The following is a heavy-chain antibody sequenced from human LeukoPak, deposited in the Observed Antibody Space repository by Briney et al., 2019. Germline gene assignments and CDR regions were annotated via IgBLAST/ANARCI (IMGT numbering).Heavy chain of an antibody. D-gene: IGHD6-19*01. CDR1: GGSFSGYL. CDR3: VGSSGWPAY. V-gene: IGHV4-34*01. J-gene: IGHJ4*02. CDR2: INDSGRS. Sequence: PSETLSLTCAVYGGSFSGYLWTWIRQAPGKGLEWIGEINDSGRSNSNPSLKSRVSVSVDTSKHQFSLRLRSVTAADTAVYYCVGSSGWPAYWGQGTLVTVSS.